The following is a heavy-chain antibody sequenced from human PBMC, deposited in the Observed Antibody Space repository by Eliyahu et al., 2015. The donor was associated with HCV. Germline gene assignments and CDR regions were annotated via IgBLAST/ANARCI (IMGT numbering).Heavy chain of an antibody. CDR3: ARELRITMVRGVAGGMDV. V-gene: IGHV3-48*01. CDR1: GFXFGSXS. D-gene: IGHD3-10*01. J-gene: IGHJ6*02. Sequence: EVQLVESGGGLVQPGGSLRLSCAASGFXFGSXSMNWVRQAPGKGLEWVSYISSSSSTIYYADSVKGRFTISRDNAKNSLYLQMNSLRAEDTAVYYCARELRITMVRGVAGGMDVWGQGTTVTVSS. CDR2: ISSSSSTI.